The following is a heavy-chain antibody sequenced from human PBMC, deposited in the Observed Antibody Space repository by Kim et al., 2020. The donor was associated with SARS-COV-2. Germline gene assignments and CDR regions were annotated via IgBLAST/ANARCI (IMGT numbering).Heavy chain of an antibody. CDR3: ARDTSGVADPFDY. V-gene: IGHV7-4-1*02. CDR1: GYTFGTYA. Sequence: ASVKVSCKASGYTFGTYAIDWVRQAPGQGPECMGWINPKTGKPTYAQGFTGRFVFSLDTSVSTAYLQISNLRAEDTAVYYCARDTSGVADPFDYWGQGTLITVSS. CDR2: INPKTGKP. D-gene: IGHD6-19*01. J-gene: IGHJ4*02.